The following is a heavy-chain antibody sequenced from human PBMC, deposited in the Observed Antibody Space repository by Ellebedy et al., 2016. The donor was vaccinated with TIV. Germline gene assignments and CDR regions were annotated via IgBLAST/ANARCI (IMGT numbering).Heavy chain of an antibody. J-gene: IGHJ4*02. CDR2: VRLAGSDK. CDR1: GFTFSDYG. V-gene: IGHV3-30*02. Sequence: GESLKISCAASGFTFSDYGMHWVRQSPGKGLEWVAFVRLAGSDKYYADSVKGRFTISRDNSKNTLYLQMNSLRPEDTAVYYCAKADFDILTGYYDYWGQGTLVTVSS. CDR3: AKADFDILTGYYDY. D-gene: IGHD3-9*01.